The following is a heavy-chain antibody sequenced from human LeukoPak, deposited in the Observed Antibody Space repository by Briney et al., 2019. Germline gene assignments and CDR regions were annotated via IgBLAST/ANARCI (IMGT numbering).Heavy chain of an antibody. D-gene: IGHD3-3*01. CDR1: GYTFTSCD. J-gene: IGHJ4*02. CDR2: MNPNSGNT. V-gene: IGHV1-8*01. CDR3: ARGYHYYDFWSGYPYYDY. Sequence: ASVKVSCKASGYTFTSCDINWVRQATGQGLEWMGWMNPNSGNTGYAQKFQGRVTMTRNTSISTAYMELSSLRSEDTAVYYCARGYHYYDFWSGYPYYDYWSQGTLVTVSS.